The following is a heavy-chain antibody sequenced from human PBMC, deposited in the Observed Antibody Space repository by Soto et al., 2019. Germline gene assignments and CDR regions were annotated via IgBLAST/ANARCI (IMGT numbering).Heavy chain of an antibody. Sequence: SETLSLTCTVSGGSISSGDYYWSWIRQPPGKGLEWIGYIYYSGSTYYNPSLKSRVTISVDTSKNQFSLKLSSVTAADTAAYYCARFSFGDYYGSGSSNWFDPWGQGTLVTVSS. D-gene: IGHD3-10*01. CDR3: ARFSFGDYYGSGSSNWFDP. V-gene: IGHV4-30-4*01. CDR2: IYYSGST. J-gene: IGHJ5*02. CDR1: GGSISSGDYY.